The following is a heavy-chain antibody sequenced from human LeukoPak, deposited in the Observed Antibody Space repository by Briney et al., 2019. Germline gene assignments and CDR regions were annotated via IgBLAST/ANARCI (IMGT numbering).Heavy chain of an antibody. Sequence: GGSLRLSCAASGFTFSSYAMSWVRQAPGKGLEWVSAIRGSGGSTYYADSVKGRFTISRDNSKNTLYLQMNSLRAEDTAVYYCAKDKWFGGDSYWGQGTLVTVSS. CDR3: AKDKWFGGDSY. D-gene: IGHD3-10*01. V-gene: IGHV3-23*01. J-gene: IGHJ4*02. CDR1: GFTFSSYA. CDR2: IRGSGGST.